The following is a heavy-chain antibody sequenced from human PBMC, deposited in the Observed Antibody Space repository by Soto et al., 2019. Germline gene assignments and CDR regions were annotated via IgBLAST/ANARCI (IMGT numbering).Heavy chain of an antibody. CDR3: ARVWVEAGFDY. V-gene: IGHV3-33*01. D-gene: IGHD3-16*01. CDR2: IWYDGSNK. Sequence: QVQLVESGGGVVQPGRSLRLSCAASGFTFSSYGMHWVRQAPGKGLEWVAVIWYDGSNKYYADSVKGRFTISRDNSKNTQYLLMNSLRAEDTAVYYCARVWVEAGFDYWGQGTLVTVSS. J-gene: IGHJ4*02. CDR1: GFTFSSYG.